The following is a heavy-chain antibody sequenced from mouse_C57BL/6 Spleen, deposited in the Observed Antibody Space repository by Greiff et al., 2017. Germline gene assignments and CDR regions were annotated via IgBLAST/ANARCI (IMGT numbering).Heavy chain of an antibody. J-gene: IGHJ1*03. CDR3: ARRGNYVYFDV. CDR2: IDPSDSYT. D-gene: IGHD2-1*01. Sequence: VQLQQPGAELVMPGASVKLSCKASGYTFTSYWMHWVKQRPGQGLEWIGEIDPSDSYTNYNQKFKGKSTLTVDKSSSTAYMQLSSLTPEDSAVYYCARRGNYVYFDVWGTGTTVTVSS. CDR1: GYTFTSYW. V-gene: IGHV1-69*01.